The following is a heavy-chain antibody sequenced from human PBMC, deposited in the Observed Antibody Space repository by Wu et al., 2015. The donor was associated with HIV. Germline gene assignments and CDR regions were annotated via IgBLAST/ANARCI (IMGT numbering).Heavy chain of an antibody. CDR3: ARTVNGEDYLDY. CDR1: GYSFTHYG. Sequence: QVHLVQSGVEVKKPGASVKVSCKASGYSFTHYGIAWVRQAPGQGLKWMGWISPYNGDTNYAQNFQGRLTLTTDTSTATAYMELRSLRSDDTAIYYCARTVNGEDYLDYWGRGTLLTVSS. CDR2: ISPYNGDT. J-gene: IGHJ4*02. V-gene: IGHV1-18*01. D-gene: IGHD7-27*01.